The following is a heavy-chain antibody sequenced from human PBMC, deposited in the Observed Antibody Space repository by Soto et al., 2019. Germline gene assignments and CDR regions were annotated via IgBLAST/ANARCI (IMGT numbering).Heavy chain of an antibody. V-gene: IGHV5-10-1*01. CDR1: GYSFTSYW. D-gene: IGHD2-21*01. J-gene: IGHJ6*02. Sequence: GESLKISCKGSGYSFTSYWISWVRQMPGKGLERLGRIDPSDSYTNYSPPFQGHVTISADKSISTAYLQWSSLKASDTAMYYCARLPLESGHTVIQYYYYGMDVWGQGTTVTVS. CDR2: IDPSDSYT. CDR3: ARLPLESGHTVIQYYYYGMDV.